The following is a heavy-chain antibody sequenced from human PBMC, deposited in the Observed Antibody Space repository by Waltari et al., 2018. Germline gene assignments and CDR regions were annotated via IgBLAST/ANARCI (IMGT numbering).Heavy chain of an antibody. D-gene: IGHD1-26*01. V-gene: IGHV2-70*04. CDR2: IDWDDDK. CDR3: ARQEGATSNTWFDY. Sequence: QVTLKESGPALVKPTQTLTLTCTFSGFSLSTSGMRVSWIRQPPVKALELLARIDWDDDKFYSTPLKTLLTISQDTSKNQVVLTMPTMDPFDTATYYCARQEGATSNTWFDYWGQGTLVTVSS. J-gene: IGHJ4*02. CDR1: GFSLSTSGMR.